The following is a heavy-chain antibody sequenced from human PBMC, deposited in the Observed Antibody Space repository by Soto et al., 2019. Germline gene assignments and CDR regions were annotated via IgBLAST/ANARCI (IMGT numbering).Heavy chain of an antibody. CDR1: GYTFINYG. CDR2: MSSYNGDT. D-gene: IGHD1-1*01. CDR3: ARDRLGNVYYYGMDV. J-gene: IGHJ6*02. V-gene: IGHV1-18*01. Sequence: VASVKVSCKASGYTFINYGINWVRQAPGQGLEWMGWMSSYNGDTKYAQNFQGRVTMTTDTSTGTAYMELRSLRSDDTAVYYCARDRLGNVYYYGMDVWGQGTTVTVYS.